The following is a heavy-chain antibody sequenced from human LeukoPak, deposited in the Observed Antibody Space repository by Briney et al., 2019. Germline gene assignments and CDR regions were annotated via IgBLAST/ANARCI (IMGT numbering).Heavy chain of an antibody. Sequence: SQTLSLTCAVSGGSVSSDDYSWGWIRQPPGKGLEWIGYIFHSASTYHNLSLRSRVTISLDRSKNQFSLKMSSVTAADTAVYYCAREAEVVGVAAAGYFDYWGQGTLVTISS. J-gene: IGHJ4*02. D-gene: IGHD6-13*01. CDR2: IFHSAST. V-gene: IGHV4-30-2*01. CDR1: GGSVSSDDYS. CDR3: AREAEVVGVAAAGYFDY.